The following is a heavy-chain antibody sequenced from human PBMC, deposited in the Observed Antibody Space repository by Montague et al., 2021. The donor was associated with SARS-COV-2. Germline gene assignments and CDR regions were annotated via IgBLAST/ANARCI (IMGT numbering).Heavy chain of an antibody. CDR1: VGSISNYY. J-gene: IGHJ5*02. CDR2: IYDSGSA. V-gene: IGHV4-59*01. Sequence: SETLSLTCTVSVGSISNYYWTWIRQPPGKGLEWIGYIYDSGSANXNPSLKSRSTISVDTSNNQFSLRLSSVTAADTAVYYCARAYCGGDCHVGPWGQGILVTVSS. CDR3: ARAYCGGDCHVGP. D-gene: IGHD2-21*02.